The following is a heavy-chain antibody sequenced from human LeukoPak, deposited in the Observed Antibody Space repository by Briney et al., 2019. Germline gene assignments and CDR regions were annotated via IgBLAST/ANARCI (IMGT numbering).Heavy chain of an antibody. CDR3: ARDSYYYGSGSYYIPWYFDY. J-gene: IGHJ4*02. CDR2: IIPIFGTA. Sequence: SVKVSCKASGGTFSSYAISWVRQAPGQGLEWMGGIIPIFGTANYAQKFQGRVTITADESTSTAYMELSSLKSEDTAVYYCARDSYYYGSGSYYIPWYFDYWGQGTLVTVSS. V-gene: IGHV1-69*13. D-gene: IGHD3-10*01. CDR1: GGTFSSYA.